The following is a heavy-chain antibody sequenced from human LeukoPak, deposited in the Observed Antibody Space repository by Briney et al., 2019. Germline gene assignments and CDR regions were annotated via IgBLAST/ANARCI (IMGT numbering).Heavy chain of an antibody. D-gene: IGHD2/OR15-2a*01. CDR2: ISSSTSYI. Sequence: PGGFLRLSCAASGFTFSSYSMNWVRQAPGKGLEWVSSISSSTSYICYADSVTGRFTISRDNAKKSLYLQMNRLRAEDTAVYYCARNLIWDNSFGYWGQGTLVTVSS. J-gene: IGHJ4*02. V-gene: IGHV3-21*01. CDR3: ARNLIWDNSFGY. CDR1: GFTFSSYS.